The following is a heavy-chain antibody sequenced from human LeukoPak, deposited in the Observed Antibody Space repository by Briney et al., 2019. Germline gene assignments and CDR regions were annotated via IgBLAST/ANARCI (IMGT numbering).Heavy chain of an antibody. J-gene: IGHJ4*02. CDR2: ISSSSSYI. Sequence: GGSLRLSCAASGFAFSDYWMSWVRQAPGKGLKWVSSISSSSSYIYYADSVKGRFTISRDNAKNSLYLQMNSLRAEDTAVYYCARDAHYDFWSGYYSTWPLGYWGQGTLVTVSS. D-gene: IGHD3-3*01. CDR3: ARDAHYDFWSGYYSTWPLGY. CDR1: GFAFSDYW. V-gene: IGHV3-21*01.